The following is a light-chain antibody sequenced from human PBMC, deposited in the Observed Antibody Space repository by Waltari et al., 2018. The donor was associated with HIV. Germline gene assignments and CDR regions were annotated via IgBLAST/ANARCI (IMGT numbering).Light chain of an antibody. J-gene: IGLJ3*02. V-gene: IGLV1-40*01. CDR1: SSNIGADYY. CDR2: DND. Sequence: QSVLTQPPSVSGAPGQRVPISCPGSSSNIGADYYLPLYQHLPGTAPRVVIHDNDNRPSGVPDRFSASRSGTSASLAIAGLQAEDEAEYYCQSYDSSLSTWVFGGGTTVTVL. CDR3: QSYDSSLSTWV.